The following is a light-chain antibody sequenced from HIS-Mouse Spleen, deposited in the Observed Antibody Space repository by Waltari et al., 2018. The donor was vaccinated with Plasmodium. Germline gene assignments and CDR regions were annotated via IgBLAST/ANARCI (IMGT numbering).Light chain of an antibody. CDR3: YSTDSSGNHRV. Sequence: SYELTPPPSVSVSPGQTARITCSGDALPKKYAYWYQQKSGQAPVLVIYEDSKLPSGIPERFSGSSSGTMATLTISGAQVEDEADYYCYSTDSSGNHRVFGGGTKLTVL. CDR1: ALPKKY. V-gene: IGLV3-10*01. J-gene: IGLJ3*02. CDR2: EDS.